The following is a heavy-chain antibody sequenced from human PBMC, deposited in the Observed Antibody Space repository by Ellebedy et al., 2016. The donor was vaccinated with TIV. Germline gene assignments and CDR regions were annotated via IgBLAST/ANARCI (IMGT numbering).Heavy chain of an antibody. J-gene: IGHJ4*02. Sequence: GGSLRLSXAASGFTFSSYGMHWVRQAPGKGLEWVAVISYDGSNKYYADSVKGRFTISRDNSKNTLYLQMNSLRAEDTAVYYCARATYSSGCYDYWGQGTLVTVSS. D-gene: IGHD6-19*01. V-gene: IGHV3-30*03. CDR2: ISYDGSNK. CDR3: ARATYSSGCYDY. CDR1: GFTFSSYG.